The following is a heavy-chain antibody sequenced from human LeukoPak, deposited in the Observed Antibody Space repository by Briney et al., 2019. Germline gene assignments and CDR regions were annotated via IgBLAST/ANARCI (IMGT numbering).Heavy chain of an antibody. V-gene: IGHV1-8*01. CDR3: ARAPPRRENYFDY. CDR2: MNPNSGNT. Sequence: GASVKVSCKASGYTFTSYDINWVRQATGQGLEWMGWMNPNSGNTGYAQKFQGRVTMTRNTSISTAYMELSSLRSEDTAVYNCARAPPRRENYFDYWGQGTLVTVSS. J-gene: IGHJ4*02. CDR1: GYTFTSYD. D-gene: IGHD6-6*01.